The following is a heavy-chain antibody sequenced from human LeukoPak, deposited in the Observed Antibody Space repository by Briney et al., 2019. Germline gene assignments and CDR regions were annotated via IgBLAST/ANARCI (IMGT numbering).Heavy chain of an antibody. CDR1: GYSFTSYW. Sequence: GESLKISCKGSGYSFTSYWIGWVRQMPGKGLEWMGIIYPGDSDTRYSPSFQGQVTISADKSISTAYLQWSSLKASDTAMYYCARVDCSSTSCSTPADYWGQGTLVTVSS. CDR2: IYPGDSDT. CDR3: ARVDCSSTSCSTPADY. D-gene: IGHD2-2*01. J-gene: IGHJ4*02. V-gene: IGHV5-51*01.